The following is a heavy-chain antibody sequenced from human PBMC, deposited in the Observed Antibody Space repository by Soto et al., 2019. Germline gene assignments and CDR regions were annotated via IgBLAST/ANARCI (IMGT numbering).Heavy chain of an antibody. CDR2: IIPIPGIA. J-gene: IGHJ5*02. D-gene: IGHD2-21*02. Sequence: QVQLVQSGAEVKKPGSSVKVSCKASGGTFSSYTISWVRQAPGQGLEWMGRIIPIPGIANYAQKFQGRVTINADKSTSTAYMERSSRRSEDKAVYYCARGSYPSLVVVTAWSDDWFDPWGQGTLVTVSS. CDR1: GGTFSSYT. V-gene: IGHV1-69*02. CDR3: ARGSYPSLVVVTAWSDDWFDP.